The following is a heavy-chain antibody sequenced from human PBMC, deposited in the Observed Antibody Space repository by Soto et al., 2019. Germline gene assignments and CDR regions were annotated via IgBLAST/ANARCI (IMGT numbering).Heavy chain of an antibody. Sequence: SETLSLTCTVSGGSISSYYWSWIRQPPGKGLEWIGYIYYSGSTNYNPSLKSRVTISVDTSKNQFSLKLSSVTAADTAVYYCARSGTGVYDSSGYFDYWGQGTLVTVSS. D-gene: IGHD3-22*01. CDR1: GGSISSYY. J-gene: IGHJ4*02. CDR3: ARSGTGVYDSSGYFDY. V-gene: IGHV4-59*12. CDR2: IYYSGST.